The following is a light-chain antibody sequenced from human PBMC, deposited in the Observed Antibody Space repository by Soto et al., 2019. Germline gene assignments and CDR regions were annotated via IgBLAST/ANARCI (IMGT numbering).Light chain of an antibody. CDR2: WAS. CDR3: QQYYSTLIT. Sequence: DIALTQSPDSLALSLGERATMNCKSSQSVLYSSYNKSYLAWYQVKPGRPPKLLFSWASTRESGVPDRFRGSGSGTDFTLTISILQAEDVAVYYCQQYYSTLITFGQGTRLEIK. CDR1: QSVLYSSYNKSY. J-gene: IGKJ5*01. V-gene: IGKV4-1*01.